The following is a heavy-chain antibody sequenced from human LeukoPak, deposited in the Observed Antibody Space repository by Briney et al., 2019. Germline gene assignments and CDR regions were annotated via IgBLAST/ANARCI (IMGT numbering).Heavy chain of an antibody. CDR1: GGSISSYY. D-gene: IGHD6-25*01. V-gene: IGHV4-59*08. CDR3: ARLDKGIKAAHFDY. Sequence: SETLSLTCTVSGGSISSYYWSWIRQPPGKGLEWIGYIYYSGSTNYNPSLKSRVTISVDTSKNQFSLKLSSVTAADTAIYYCARLDKGIKAAHFDYWGQGTLVTVSS. J-gene: IGHJ4*02. CDR2: IYYSGST.